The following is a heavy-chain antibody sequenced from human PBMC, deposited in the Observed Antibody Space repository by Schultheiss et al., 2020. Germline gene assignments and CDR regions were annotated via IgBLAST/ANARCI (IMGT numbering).Heavy chain of an antibody. CDR2: SWNSGSI. D-gene: IGHD1-1*01. Sequence: GGSLRLSCAASGFTVSSNYMSWLRQAPGKGLEWVSGISWNSGSIGYADSVKGRFTISRENAKNTLYLQMNSLRAEDTAVYYCARAGTQALHCMDVWGKGTTVNVSS. J-gene: IGHJ6*03. CDR3: ARAGTQALHCMDV. V-gene: IGHV3-53*01. CDR1: GFTVSSNY.